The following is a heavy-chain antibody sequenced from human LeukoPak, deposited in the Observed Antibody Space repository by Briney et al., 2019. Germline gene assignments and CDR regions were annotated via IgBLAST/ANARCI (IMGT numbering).Heavy chain of an antibody. V-gene: IGHV4-4*07. CDR1: GGSINNYY. CDR3: AREGWQWLVRAFDY. CDR2: IYSSGST. Sequence: SETLSLTCTVSGGSINNYYWSWIRQPAGKGLEWIGLIYSSGSTSYNPSLKSRVTMSVDTSKKQFSLRLSSVTAADTAVYYCAREGWQWLVRAFDYWGQGTLVTVSS. J-gene: IGHJ4*02. D-gene: IGHD6-19*01.